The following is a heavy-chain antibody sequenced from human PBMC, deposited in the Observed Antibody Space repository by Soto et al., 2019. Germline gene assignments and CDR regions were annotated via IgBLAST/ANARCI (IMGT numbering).Heavy chain of an antibody. J-gene: IGHJ4*02. CDR3: ARVEMATIRAYYFDY. CDR1: GFTFSSYI. Sequence: PGGSLRRSCAASGFTFSSYIMNWVRPAPGKGLEWVSSISISSYIYYADSVKGRFTISRDNAKNSLYLQMNSLRAEDTAVYYCARVEMATIRAYYFDYWGQGTLVTVSA. D-gene: IGHD5-12*01. V-gene: IGHV3-21*01. CDR2: ISISSYI.